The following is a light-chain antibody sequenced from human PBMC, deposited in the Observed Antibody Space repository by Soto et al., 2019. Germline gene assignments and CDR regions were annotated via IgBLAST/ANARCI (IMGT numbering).Light chain of an antibody. Sequence: EIVMTQSPATLSVSPGETATLSCRASQSVSSNLAWYQQKRGQAPGLLIYGASTRATGIPARFIGSGSGTDFTLTINSLQLEDFAVYYCQQYNKWVTFGPGTKVDLK. CDR1: QSVSSN. CDR2: GAS. V-gene: IGKV3-15*01. CDR3: QQYNKWVT. J-gene: IGKJ3*01.